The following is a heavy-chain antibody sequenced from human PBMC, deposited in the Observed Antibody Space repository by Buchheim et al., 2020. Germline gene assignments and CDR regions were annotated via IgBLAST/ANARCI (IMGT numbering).Heavy chain of an antibody. D-gene: IGHD3-10*01. Sequence: EVQLVESGGGLVQPGGSLRLSCAASGFTVSSNYMSWVRQAPGKGLEWVSVIYSGGSTYYADSVKGRFTISRHNSKNTRYLQMNSLRAEDTAVYYCARSSDYYGSGSYFPIYYYYGMDVWGQGTT. CDR2: IYSGGST. J-gene: IGHJ6*02. CDR1: GFTVSSNY. V-gene: IGHV3-53*04. CDR3: ARSSDYYGSGSYFPIYYYYGMDV.